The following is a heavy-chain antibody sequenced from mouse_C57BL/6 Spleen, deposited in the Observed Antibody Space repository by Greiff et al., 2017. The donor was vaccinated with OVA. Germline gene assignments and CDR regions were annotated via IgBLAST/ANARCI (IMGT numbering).Heavy chain of an antibody. J-gene: IGHJ1*03. V-gene: IGHV14-1*01. CDR3: TYYYGSSYYFDV. CDR2: IDPEDGDT. Sequence: EVQLQQSGAELVRPGASVKLSCTASGFNIKDYYMHWVKQRPEQGLEWIGRIDPEDGDTEYAPKFQGKATMTADTSSTTAYLQLSSLTSEDTAVYYCTYYYGSSYYFDVWGTGTTVTVSA. CDR1: GFNIKDYY. D-gene: IGHD1-1*01.